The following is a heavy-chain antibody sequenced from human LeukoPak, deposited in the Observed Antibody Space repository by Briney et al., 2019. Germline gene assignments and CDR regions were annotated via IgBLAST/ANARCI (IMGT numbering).Heavy chain of an antibody. CDR2: INSDGSST. J-gene: IGHJ4*02. Sequence: GGSLRLSCAAPAFTFSSYWMHWVRQVPGKGLVWVSRINSDGSSTRYADSVKGRFTTSRDNAKNTLYLQMNSLSAEDTAVYYCAKALAGAAARNVDYWGQGTLVTVSS. CDR3: AKALAGAAARNVDY. CDR1: AFTFSSYW. D-gene: IGHD6-13*01. V-gene: IGHV3-74*01.